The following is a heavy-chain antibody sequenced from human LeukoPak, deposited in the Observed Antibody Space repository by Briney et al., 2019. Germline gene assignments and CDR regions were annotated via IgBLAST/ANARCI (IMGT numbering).Heavy chain of an antibody. CDR1: GYTFTSYG. Sequence: GASVKVSCKASGYTFTSYGISWVRQAPGQGLEWMGGIIPIFGTANYAQKFQGRVTITRNTSISTAYMELSSLRSEDTAVYYCARGYSSGWSYPYYYYYMDVWGKGTTVTVSS. CDR3: ARGYSSGWSYPYYYYYMDV. J-gene: IGHJ6*03. V-gene: IGHV1-69*05. D-gene: IGHD6-19*01. CDR2: IIPIFGTA.